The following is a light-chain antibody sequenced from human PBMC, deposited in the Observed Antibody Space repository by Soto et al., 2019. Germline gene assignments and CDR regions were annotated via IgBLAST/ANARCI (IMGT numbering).Light chain of an antibody. Sequence: DIQMTQSPSTLSGSVGERVTITCRASQTISSWLAWYQQKPGKAPKLLIYKASTLKSGVPSRFSGSGSGTEFTLTISSLRPDDFATYYCQHYNSYSEAFGQGTKVDI. CDR2: KAS. CDR1: QTISSW. CDR3: QHYNSYSEA. V-gene: IGKV1-5*03. J-gene: IGKJ1*01.